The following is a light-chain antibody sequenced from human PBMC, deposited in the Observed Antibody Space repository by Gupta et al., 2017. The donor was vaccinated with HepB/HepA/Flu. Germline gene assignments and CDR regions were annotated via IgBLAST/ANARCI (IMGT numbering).Light chain of an antibody. V-gene: IGLV3-19*01. CDR3: NSRDSSVNLKGV. J-gene: IGLJ2*01. CDR2: GKN. CDR1: SLRGFY. Sequence: SSELAQDPAVSVALGQTVRITCQGDSLRGFYASWFQQKPGQAPVLVIYGKNNRPSGIPDRFSCGSSGNTAYPTITGAQAEDEADDYCNSRDSSVNLKGVFGGGTKLTVL.